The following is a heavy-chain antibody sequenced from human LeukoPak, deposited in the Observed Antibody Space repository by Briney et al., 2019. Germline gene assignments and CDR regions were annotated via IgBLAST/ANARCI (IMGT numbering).Heavy chain of an antibody. Sequence: ASVKVSCKVSGYTLTELSMHWVRQAPGKGLEWMGGFDPEDGETIYAQKFQGRVTMTEDTSTDTAYMGLSSLRSEDTAVYYCATVIRYGGYFDYWGQGTLVTVSS. V-gene: IGHV1-24*01. CDR2: FDPEDGET. CDR1: GYTLTELS. D-gene: IGHD3-16*01. CDR3: ATVIRYGGYFDY. J-gene: IGHJ4*02.